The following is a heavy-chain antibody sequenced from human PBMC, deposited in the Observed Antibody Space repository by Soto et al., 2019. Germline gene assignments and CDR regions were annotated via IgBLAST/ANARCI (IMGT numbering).Heavy chain of an antibody. CDR2: IYYSGST. J-gene: IGHJ4*02. CDR3: ASVATYYCSGGSCYLFL. CDR1: GGSISGYGW. Sequence: SQTLSLSCAVAGGSISGYGWWSCVRQPPGKGLEWIGCIYYSGSTNYNPSLKSRVTISVDTSKNQFSLKLSSVTAADTAVYYCASVATYYCSGGSCYLFLWGQGTLVTVSS. V-gene: IGHV4-4*02. D-gene: IGHD2-15*01.